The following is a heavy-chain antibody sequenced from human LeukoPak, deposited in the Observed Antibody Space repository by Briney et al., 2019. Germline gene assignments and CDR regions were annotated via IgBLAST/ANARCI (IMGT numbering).Heavy chain of an antibody. CDR1: GFTVSVNY. D-gene: IGHD3-9*01. J-gene: IGHJ4*02. Sequence: GGSLRLSCAASGFTVSVNYMTWVRQAPGKGLEWVSYISSSGATIYYADSVKGRFTISRDNAQNSLYLQMNSLRDEDTAVYYCARCRQDDITYFDYWGQGTLVTVSS. CDR3: ARCRQDDITYFDY. V-gene: IGHV3-11*04. CDR2: ISSSGATI.